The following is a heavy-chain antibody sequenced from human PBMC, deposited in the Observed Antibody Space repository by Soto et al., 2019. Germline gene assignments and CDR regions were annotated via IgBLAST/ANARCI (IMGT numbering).Heavy chain of an antibody. CDR1: GYTFTSYG. D-gene: IGHD2-15*01. CDR2: ISAYNGNT. CDR3: ARDSQMSSWSFPDAFDI. J-gene: IGHJ3*02. V-gene: IGHV1-18*01. Sequence: ASVKVSCKASGYTFTSYGISWVRQAPGQGLEWMGWISAYNGNTNYAQKLQGRVTMTTDTSTSTAYMELRSLRSDDTAVYYCARDSQMSSWSFPDAFDIWGQGTMVT.